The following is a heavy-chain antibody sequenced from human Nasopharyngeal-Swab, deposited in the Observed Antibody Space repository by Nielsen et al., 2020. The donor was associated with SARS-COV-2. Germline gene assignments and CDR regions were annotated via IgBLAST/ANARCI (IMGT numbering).Heavy chain of an antibody. CDR2: IWYDGSNK. V-gene: IGHV3-33*03. J-gene: IGHJ4*02. Sequence: GESLKISCAASGFTFSSYGMHWVRQAPGKGLEWVAVIWYDGSNKYYADSVKGQFTISRDNAKNSLYLQMNSLRAEDTAVYYCAKDYRFGEPYFDYWGQGTLVTVSS. CDR1: GFTFSSYG. CDR3: AKDYRFGEPYFDY. D-gene: IGHD3-10*01.